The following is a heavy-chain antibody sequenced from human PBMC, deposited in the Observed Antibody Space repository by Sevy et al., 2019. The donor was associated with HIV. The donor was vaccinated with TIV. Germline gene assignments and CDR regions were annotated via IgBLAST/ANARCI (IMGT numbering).Heavy chain of an antibody. D-gene: IGHD2-2*01. V-gene: IGHV4-61*08. Sequence: SETLSLTCTVSGASVSSAGHYWSWIRQPPGKGLEGIGYIFYSSNTNYNPSLKSLVTISVDTSKSQVSLQLTSVTAADTAVYYCARYCSSTSCSDYYAMDVWGPGTTVTVSS. CDR3: ARYCSSTSCSDYYAMDV. CDR2: IFYSSNT. J-gene: IGHJ6*02. CDR1: GASVSSAGHY.